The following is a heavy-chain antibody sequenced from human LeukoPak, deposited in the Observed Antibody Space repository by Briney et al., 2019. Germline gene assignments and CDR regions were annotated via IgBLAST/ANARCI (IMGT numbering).Heavy chain of an antibody. Sequence: PSETLSLTCAASGYSISSGHYWGWIRQPPGKGLEWIGSIYHSGGTYYNPSLKSRVTISVDTSKNQFSLKMKSVTAADTAVYYCAGFTPAVDYCSQGTLVTVSS. V-gene: IGHV4-38-2*01. J-gene: IGHJ4*02. D-gene: IGHD3-10*01. CDR1: GYSISSGHY. CDR2: IYHSGGT. CDR3: AGFTPAVDY.